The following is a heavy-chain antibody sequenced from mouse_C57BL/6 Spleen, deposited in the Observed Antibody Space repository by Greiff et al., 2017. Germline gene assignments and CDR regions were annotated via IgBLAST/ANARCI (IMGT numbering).Heavy chain of an antibody. CDR3: ALLPTNRYFDV. D-gene: IGHD2-1*01. V-gene: IGHV5-4*01. CDR1: GFTFSSYA. CDR2: ISDGGSYT. J-gene: IGHJ1*03. Sequence: EVQRVESGGGLVKPGGSLKLSCAASGFTFSSYAMSWVRQTPEKRLEWVATISDGGSYTYYPDNVKGRFTISRDNAKNNLYLQMSHLKSEDTAMYYCALLPTNRYFDVWGTGTTVTVSS.